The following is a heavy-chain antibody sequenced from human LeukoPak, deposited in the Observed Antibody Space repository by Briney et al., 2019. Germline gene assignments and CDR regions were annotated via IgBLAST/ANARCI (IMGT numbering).Heavy chain of an antibody. CDR2: MYSGGST. CDR1: GFTFSSYA. CDR3: ARAITWVAVAGPGDN. V-gene: IGHV3-66*01. Sequence: GGSLRLSCAASGFTFSSYAMSWVRQAPGKGLEWVSVMYSGGSTNYADSVKGRFTISRDNSKNTLYLQMNSLRAEDTAVYYCARAITWVAVAGPGDNWGQGTLVTVSS. J-gene: IGHJ4*02. D-gene: IGHD6-19*01.